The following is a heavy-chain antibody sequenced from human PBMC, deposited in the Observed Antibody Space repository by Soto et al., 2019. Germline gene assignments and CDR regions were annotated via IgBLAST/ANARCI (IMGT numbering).Heavy chain of an antibody. CDR3: GRDLAVACRVFDY. Sequence: EVQLVESGGGLVQPGGSLRLSCAASGFTFSSYEMNWVRQAPGRGLEWVSYISSSGSTIYYADSVKGRFTISRDNAKNSLYLQMNSLRAEDTGVYHCGRDLAVACRVFDYWGQGTLVTVSS. CDR1: GFTFSSYE. D-gene: IGHD6-19*01. J-gene: IGHJ4*02. CDR2: ISSSGSTI. V-gene: IGHV3-48*03.